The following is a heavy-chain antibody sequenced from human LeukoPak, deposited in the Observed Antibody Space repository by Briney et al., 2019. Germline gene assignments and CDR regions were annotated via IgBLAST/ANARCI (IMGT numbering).Heavy chain of an antibody. V-gene: IGHV1-69*05. CDR1: GGTFSSYA. J-gene: IGHJ4*02. Sequence: SVKVSCKASGGTFSSYAISWVRQAPGQGLEWMGRIIPIFGTANYAQKFQGRVTITTDESTSTAYMELSSLRSEDTAVYYCANHETNYYDSSGYVDYWGQGTLVTVSS. CDR2: IIPIFGTA. D-gene: IGHD3-22*01. CDR3: ANHETNYYDSSGYVDY.